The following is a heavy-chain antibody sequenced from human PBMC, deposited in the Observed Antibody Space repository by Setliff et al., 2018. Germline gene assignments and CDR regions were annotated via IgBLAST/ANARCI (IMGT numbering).Heavy chain of an antibody. D-gene: IGHD2-8*02. V-gene: IGHV4-61*01. CDR2: IYYSGST. CDR1: GGSVSSGSYY. Sequence: SETLSLTCTVSGGSVSSGSYYWSWIRQPPGKGLEWIGYIYYSGSTNYNPSLKSRVTISVGTSKNQFSLKLTSVTAADTAVYYCARDTDVPPYFDYWGQGTLVTVSS. J-gene: IGHJ4*02. CDR3: ARDTDVPPYFDY.